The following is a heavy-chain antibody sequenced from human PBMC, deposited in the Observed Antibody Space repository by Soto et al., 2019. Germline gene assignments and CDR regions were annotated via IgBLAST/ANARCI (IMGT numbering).Heavy chain of an antibody. J-gene: IGHJ4*01. Sequence: SETLSLTCTVSGVSISSSDYYWNWIRQPPGKGLEWIGYIYYSGSTYDNPSLKSRVTISVDRSKNQFSLKLSSVTAADTAVYYCARTDCSNGVCHPFDYWGHGTLVT. CDR3: ARTDCSNGVCHPFDY. D-gene: IGHD2-8*01. CDR1: GVSISSSDYY. CDR2: IYYSGST. V-gene: IGHV4-30-4*01.